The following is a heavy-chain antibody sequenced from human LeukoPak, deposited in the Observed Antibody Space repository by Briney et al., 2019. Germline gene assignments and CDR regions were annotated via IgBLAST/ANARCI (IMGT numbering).Heavy chain of an antibody. CDR2: ISWDGVTT. V-gene: IGHV3-43*01. CDR1: GFTFDDCT. J-gene: IGHJ4*02. D-gene: IGHD1-7*01. CDR3: ARDKTGTGIDY. Sequence: GGSLRLSCAASGFTFDDCTMHWVRQAPGKGLEWVSLISWDGVTTYYAHSVKGRFTISRDSSKNSLFLQMNSLRTEDTALYYCARDKTGTGIDYWGQGTLVTVSS.